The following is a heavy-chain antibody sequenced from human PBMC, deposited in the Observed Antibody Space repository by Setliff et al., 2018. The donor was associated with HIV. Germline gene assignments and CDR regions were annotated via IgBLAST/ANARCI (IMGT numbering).Heavy chain of an antibody. Sequence: PSETLSLTCTVSGGSISSYYWNWIRQTPGKGLEWIAYIYYNGNTNYNPSLKSRVTISVDTSKNQFSLKLSSVTAADTAVYYCARNPCSGGSCPDAFDIWGQGTMVTVS. CDR3: ARNPCSGGSCPDAFDI. D-gene: IGHD2-15*01. J-gene: IGHJ3*02. CDR1: GGSISSYY. CDR2: IYYNGNT. V-gene: IGHV4-59*01.